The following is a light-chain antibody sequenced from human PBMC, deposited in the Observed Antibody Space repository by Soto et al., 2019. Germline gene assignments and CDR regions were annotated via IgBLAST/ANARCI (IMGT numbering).Light chain of an antibody. CDR3: QQLNSYPYT. Sequence: DIQLTQSPSFLSASVGDRVTITCRASQGISSSLAWCQQKPGRAPKLLIYAASTWQSGVPSRFSGSGSGTEFTLTISSLQPEDFATYYCQQLNSYPYTFGQGTKLEIK. V-gene: IGKV1-9*01. CDR2: AAS. CDR1: QGISSS. J-gene: IGKJ2*01.